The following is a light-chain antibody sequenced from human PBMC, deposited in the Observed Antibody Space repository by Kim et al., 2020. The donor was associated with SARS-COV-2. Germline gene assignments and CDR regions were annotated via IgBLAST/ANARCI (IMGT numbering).Light chain of an antibody. CDR2: TNN. V-gene: IGLV1-44*01. CDR1: SSNIGSKN. CDR3: AAWDDSLSGPV. J-gene: IGLJ3*02. Sequence: GQRVTSSCSGSSSNIGSKNVNWYQQLPGTAPKLLIYTNNQRPSGVPDRFSGSKSGTSASLAIGGLQSDDEADYYCAAWDDSLSGPVFGGGTQLTVL.